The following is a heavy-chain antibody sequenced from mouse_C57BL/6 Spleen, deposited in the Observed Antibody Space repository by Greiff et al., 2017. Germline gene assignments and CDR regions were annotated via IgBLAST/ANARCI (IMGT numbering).Heavy chain of an antibody. J-gene: IGHJ2*01. CDR2: IYPGSGNT. CDR1: GYTFTDYY. D-gene: IGHD2-5*01. CDR3: ARRLDSNYLFDY. V-gene: IGHV1-76*01. Sequence: VQLQESGAELVRPGASVKLSCKASGYTFTDYYINWVKQRPGQGLEWIARIYPGSGNTYYNEKLKGKATLTAEKSSNTAYMQLSSLTSEDSAVYFCARRLDSNYLFDYWGQGTTLTVSS.